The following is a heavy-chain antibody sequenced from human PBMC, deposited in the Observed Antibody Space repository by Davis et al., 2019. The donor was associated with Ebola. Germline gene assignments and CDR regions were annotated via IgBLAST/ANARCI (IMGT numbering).Heavy chain of an antibody. V-gene: IGHV1-18*01. CDR3: ARAGGYCSGGSCYSEDY. Sequence: ASVKVSCKASGYTFGDYGVSWVRQAPGQGLEWVGWISVYNGNTNYAQKLQDRVTVTTDTSTTTAFMELRGLRSDDTAVYYCARAGGYCSGGSCYSEDYWGQGTLVTVSS. J-gene: IGHJ4*02. CDR1: GYTFGDYG. D-gene: IGHD2-15*01. CDR2: ISVYNGNT.